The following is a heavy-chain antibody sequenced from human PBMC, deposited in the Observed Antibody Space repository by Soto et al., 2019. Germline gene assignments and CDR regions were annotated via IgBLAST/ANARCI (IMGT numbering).Heavy chain of an antibody. CDR3: ARASIAAAAPLYYFDY. V-gene: IGHV4-31*03. J-gene: IGHJ4*02. D-gene: IGHD6-13*01. Sequence: SETLSLTCTVSGGSISSGGYYWSWIRQHPGKGLEWIGYIYYSGSTYYNPSLKSRVTISVDTSKNQFSLKLSSVTAADTAVYYCARASIAAAAPLYYFDYWGQGTLVTVS. CDR1: GGSISSGGYY. CDR2: IYYSGST.